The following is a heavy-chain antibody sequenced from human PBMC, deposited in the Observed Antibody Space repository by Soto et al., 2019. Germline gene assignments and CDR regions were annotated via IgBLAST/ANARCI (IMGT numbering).Heavy chain of an antibody. CDR2: ISGSGGST. J-gene: IGHJ4*02. CDR1: GLTFSSYA. Sequence: PXGSLRLSCAASGLTFSSYAMSWVRQAPGKGLEWVSAISGSGGSTYYADSVKGRFTISRDNSKNTLYLQMNSLRAEDTAVYYCAKYYYDFWSGYFYYFDYWGQGTLVTVSS. V-gene: IGHV3-23*01. CDR3: AKYYYDFWSGYFYYFDY. D-gene: IGHD3-3*01.